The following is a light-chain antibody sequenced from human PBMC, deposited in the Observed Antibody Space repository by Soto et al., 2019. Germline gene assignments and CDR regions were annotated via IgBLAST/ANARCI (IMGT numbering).Light chain of an antibody. Sequence: QSALTQPASVSGSPGQSITISCTGTSSDVAAYNLVSWYQHHPGKAPKLMIYGVTNRPSGVSNRFSGSKSGNTASLTISGLQAEDEADYHCSSYTSGSSHYVFGTGTKLTVL. CDR1: SSDVAAYNL. CDR3: SSYTSGSSHYV. V-gene: IGLV2-14*02. CDR2: GVT. J-gene: IGLJ1*01.